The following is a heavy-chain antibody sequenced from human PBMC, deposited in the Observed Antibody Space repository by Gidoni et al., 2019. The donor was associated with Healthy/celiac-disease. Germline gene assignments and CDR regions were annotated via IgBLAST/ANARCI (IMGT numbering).Heavy chain of an antibody. Sequence: QVQLVQSGAEVKKPGASVKVSCKASGYTFTGYYMHWVRQAPGQGLEWMGRINPNSGGTNYAQKFQGRVTMTRDTSISTAYMELSRLRSDDTAVYYCARAYCGGDCDSGIDYWGQGTLVTVSS. V-gene: IGHV1-2*06. CDR2: INPNSGGT. CDR3: ARAYCGGDCDSGIDY. J-gene: IGHJ4*02. D-gene: IGHD2-21*02. CDR1: GYTFTGYY.